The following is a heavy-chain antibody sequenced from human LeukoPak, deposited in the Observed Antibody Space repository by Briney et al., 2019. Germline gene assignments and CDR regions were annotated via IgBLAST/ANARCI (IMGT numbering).Heavy chain of an antibody. CDR2: ISVSGENT. V-gene: IGHV3-23*01. CDR3: ARATVIRSYMDV. J-gene: IGHJ6*03. CDR1: GVTFSSFG. D-gene: IGHD4-11*01. Sequence: SGGSLRLSWAAAGVTFSSFGMSWVSQAAGKGLEWVSVISVSGENTYYADSVKGRFTISRDNSKNTVFLQMNSLRTEDTAVYYCARATVIRSYMDVWGKGTTVIVSS.